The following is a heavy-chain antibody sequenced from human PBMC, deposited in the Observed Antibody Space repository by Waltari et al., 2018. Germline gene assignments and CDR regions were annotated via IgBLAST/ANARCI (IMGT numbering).Heavy chain of an antibody. Sequence: EVQVVESGGGVVQPGGSLRLSCAASGFSLSSYWVNWVRQAPGKGLVWVSRINSDGSSTSYADFVKGRFTISRDNAKNMVYLQMSSLRVDDTAVYYCARLGCSGGSCSPWGQGTLVSVSS. CDR3: ARLGCSGGSCSP. CDR2: INSDGSST. J-gene: IGHJ5*02. CDR1: GFSLSSYW. V-gene: IGHV3-74*01. D-gene: IGHD2-15*01.